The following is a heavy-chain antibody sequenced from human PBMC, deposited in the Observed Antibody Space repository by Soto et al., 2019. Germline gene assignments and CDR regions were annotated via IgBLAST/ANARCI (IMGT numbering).Heavy chain of an antibody. CDR3: ARARYSSGWDAFDI. CDR2: IGTAGDT. J-gene: IGHJ3*02. CDR1: GFTLSSYD. V-gene: IGHV3-13*01. D-gene: IGHD6-19*01. Sequence: GGSLRLSCAASGFTLSSYDMHWVRQATGKGLEWVSAIGTAGDTYYPGSVKGRFTISRENAKNSLYLQMNSLRAGDTAVYYCARARYSSGWDAFDIWGQGTMVSVAS.